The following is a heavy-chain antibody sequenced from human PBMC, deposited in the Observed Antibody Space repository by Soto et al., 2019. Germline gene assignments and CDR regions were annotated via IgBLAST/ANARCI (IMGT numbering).Heavy chain of an antibody. J-gene: IGHJ4*02. Sequence: GGSLRLSCAASGFTFRSYAMSWVRQAPGKGLEWVSAISGSGGSTYYADTVKGRFTISRDNSKNTLYLQMNSLRAEDTAVYYCAKAGMGSFDYWGQGTLVTVSS. CDR3: AKAGMGSFDY. CDR1: GFTFRSYA. CDR2: ISGSGGST. V-gene: IGHV3-23*01. D-gene: IGHD1-1*01.